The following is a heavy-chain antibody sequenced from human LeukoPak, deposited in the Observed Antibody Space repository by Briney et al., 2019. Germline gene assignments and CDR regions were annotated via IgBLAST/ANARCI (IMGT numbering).Heavy chain of an antibody. CDR1: GFMLSSYW. D-gene: IGHD1-26*01. CDR2: IKQDGSEK. V-gene: IGHV3-7*01. Sequence: GGSLRLSCAASGFMLSSYWMSWVRQAPGEGLEWVANIKQDGSEKYYVDSVKGRFTISRDNAKNSLFLQMNRLRAEDTAVYFCAREGSQSASGTYPGNDWGQGTLVTVSS. J-gene: IGHJ4*02. CDR3: AREGSQSASGTYPGND.